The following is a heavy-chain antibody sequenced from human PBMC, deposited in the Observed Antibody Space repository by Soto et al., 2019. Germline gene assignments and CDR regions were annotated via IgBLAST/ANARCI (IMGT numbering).Heavy chain of an antibody. V-gene: IGHV3-48*02. CDR3: ATSLSGYYYNY. J-gene: IGHJ4*02. CDR2: ISSRSDTL. CDR1: GFTFSAYA. Sequence: GGSLRLSCEGSGFTFSAYAMNWVRQAPGKGLEWVSYISSRSDTLYYADSVKGRFTISRDNAKNSVYLQVNNLRDEDTAVYYCATSLSGYYYNYWGQGTLVTVSS. D-gene: IGHD3-22*01.